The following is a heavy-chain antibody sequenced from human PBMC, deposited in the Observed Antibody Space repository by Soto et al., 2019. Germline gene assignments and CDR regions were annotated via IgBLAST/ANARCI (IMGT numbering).Heavy chain of an antibody. J-gene: IGHJ5*02. CDR2: IYPGDSDT. D-gene: IGHD6-13*01. Sequence: PXESLKISFKGSGYSLTSYWVGWVRQIPGKGLEWMGIIYPGDSDTRYSPSFQGQVTISADKSISTAYLQWSSLKASDTAMYYCARHRGPYSSSVLTGWFDPWGQGTLVTVSS. CDR3: ARHRGPYSSSVLTGWFDP. V-gene: IGHV5-51*01. CDR1: GYSLTSYW.